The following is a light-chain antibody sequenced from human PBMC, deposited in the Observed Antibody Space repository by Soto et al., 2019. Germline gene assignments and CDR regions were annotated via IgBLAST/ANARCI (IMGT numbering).Light chain of an antibody. Sequence: QSVLTQPPVVSAAPGQKVTISCSGSNSNIGNNYVSWYQQFPGTAPKVLIYDNNKRPSGIPDRFSGSKSATSATLVITGLQTGDEADYYCGAWDSSLHAGVFGGGTKLTVL. CDR1: NSNIGNNY. V-gene: IGLV1-51*01. CDR2: DNN. CDR3: GAWDSSLHAGV. J-gene: IGLJ2*01.